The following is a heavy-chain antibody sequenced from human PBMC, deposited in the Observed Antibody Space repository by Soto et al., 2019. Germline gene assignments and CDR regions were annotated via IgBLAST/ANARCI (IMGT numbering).Heavy chain of an antibody. CDR1: GYTFTSYG. J-gene: IGHJ6*02. V-gene: IGHV1-18*04. CDR2: ISGYNGNT. D-gene: IGHD3-10*01. CDR3: ARAGKYYYGSGSPYYYGMDV. Sequence: QVQLVQSGAEVKKPGASVKVSCKASGYTFTSYGVSWVRQAPGQGLEWMGWISGYNGNTNYAQKLQGRVTMTTDTSTSTAYMELMSLRSDDTAVDYCARAGKYYYGSGSPYYYGMDVGGQGITVTVSS.